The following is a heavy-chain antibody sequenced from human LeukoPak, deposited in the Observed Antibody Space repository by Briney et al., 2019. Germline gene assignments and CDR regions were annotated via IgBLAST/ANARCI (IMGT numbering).Heavy chain of an antibody. CDR2: ITWDSGTI. CDR1: GFNFDQYG. Sequence: PGRSLRLSCATSGFNFDQYGMFWVRQAPGKGLEWVTGITWDSGTIAYADSVKGRFTISRDNAKSSLYLQRNSLRTEDTALYYCVRSVGSDWGHFDFRGQGTLVTVSS. V-gene: IGHV3-9*01. D-gene: IGHD7-27*01. J-gene: IGHJ4*02. CDR3: VRSVGSDWGHFDF.